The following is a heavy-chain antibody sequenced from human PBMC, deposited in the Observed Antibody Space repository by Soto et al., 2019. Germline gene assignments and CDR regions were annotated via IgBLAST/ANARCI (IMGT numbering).Heavy chain of an antibody. V-gene: IGHV4-34*01. CDR3: ARGRASYQLLYYYYFDY. D-gene: IGHD2-2*02. Sequence: SETLSLTCAAYGGSFSGYYWSWIRQPPWKGLEWIGEINHSGSTNYNPSLKSRVTISVDTSKNQFSLKLSSVTAADTAVYYCARGRASYQLLYYYYFDYWGQGTLVTVSS. J-gene: IGHJ4*02. CDR1: GGSFSGYY. CDR2: INHSGST.